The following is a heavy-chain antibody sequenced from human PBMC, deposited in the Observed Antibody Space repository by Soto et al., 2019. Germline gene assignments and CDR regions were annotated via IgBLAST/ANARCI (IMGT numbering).Heavy chain of an antibody. D-gene: IGHD1-26*01. J-gene: IGHJ4*02. CDR1: GFTFSDYY. Sequence: QVQLVVSGRGLVKPGGSLRISCAASGFTFSDYYISWIRQAPGKGLEWVSYISSSGSIIYYADAVKGRFTISRDKEKNSLYMQMNSLRAEDTAVYYCALAGYDSTYYAVTPLIAGHFWGPGTLVTVSS. CDR2: ISSSGSII. V-gene: IGHV3-11*01. CDR3: ALAGYDSTYYAVTPLIAGHF.